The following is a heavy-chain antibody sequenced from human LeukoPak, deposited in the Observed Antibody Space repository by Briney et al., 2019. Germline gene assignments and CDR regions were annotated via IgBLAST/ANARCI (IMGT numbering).Heavy chain of an antibody. CDR3: AREPEMYYYDSSDCYFDY. V-gene: IGHV3-9*01. Sequence: GGSLRLSCKASGFDFDDYAMHWVRQRPGKGLEWVSGISWNGNNVAYVDSVKGRFTVSRDNAKNSLYLQMNSLRAEDTAVYYCAREPEMYYYDSSDCYFDYWGQGTLVTVSS. J-gene: IGHJ4*02. CDR2: ISWNGNNV. CDR1: GFDFDDYA. D-gene: IGHD3-22*01.